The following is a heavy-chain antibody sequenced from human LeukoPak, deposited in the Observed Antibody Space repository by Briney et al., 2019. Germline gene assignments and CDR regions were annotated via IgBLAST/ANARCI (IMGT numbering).Heavy chain of an antibody. D-gene: IGHD2-2*01. CDR1: GFTSDDCA. V-gene: IGHV3-9*02. CDR2: ISWNSGSI. J-gene: IGHJ4*02. Sequence: HPGGSLRLSCAGSGFTSDDCAMHWVRHAPGKGLEWVSGISWNSGSIGYADSVKGRFTISRDNAKNSLYLQMNSLRAEDTALYYCAKGRGYELPLDNWGQGTLVTVSS. CDR3: AKGRGYELPLDN.